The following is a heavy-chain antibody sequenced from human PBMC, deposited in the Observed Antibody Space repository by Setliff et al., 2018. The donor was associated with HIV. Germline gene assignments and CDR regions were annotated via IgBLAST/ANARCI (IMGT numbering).Heavy chain of an antibody. D-gene: IGHD2-2*02. CDR2: IYYSGST. CDR3: AREGLSIRVPDAAIPRRYSDY. Sequence: PSETLSLTCTVSGGSISSHYWSWIRQPPGKGLEWIGNIYYSGSTNYNPSLKSRVTISVDTSKNQFSLKLSSVTAADTAVYYCAREGLSIRVPDAAIPRRYSDYGGQGTRVTVSS. J-gene: IGHJ4*02. V-gene: IGHV4-59*11. CDR1: GGSISSHY.